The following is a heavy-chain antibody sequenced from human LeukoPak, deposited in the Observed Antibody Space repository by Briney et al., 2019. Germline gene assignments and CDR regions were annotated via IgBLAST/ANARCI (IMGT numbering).Heavy chain of an antibody. V-gene: IGHV3-30*18. CDR2: ISYDGSNK. CDR1: GFPFSSYV. CDR3: AKGVTTPDY. J-gene: IGHJ4*02. D-gene: IGHD4-17*01. Sequence: GGSLRLSCSASGFPFSSYVMHWVRQAPGKGLEWVAVISYDGSNKYYADSVKGRFTISRDNSKNTLYLQMNSLRAEDTAVYYCAKGVTTPDYWGQGTLVTVSS.